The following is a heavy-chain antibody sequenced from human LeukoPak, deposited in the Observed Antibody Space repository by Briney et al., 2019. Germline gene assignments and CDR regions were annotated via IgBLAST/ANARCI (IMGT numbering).Heavy chain of an antibody. J-gene: IGHJ4*02. Sequence: GGSLRLSCAASGFTFSSYAMHWVRQAPGKGLEWVAVIWYDGSNKYYADSVKGRFTISRDNSKNTLYLQMNSLRAEDTAVYYCARDSFRKYQLPSDYWGQGTLVTVSS. CDR2: IWYDGSNK. CDR3: ARDSFRKYQLPSDY. CDR1: GFTFSSYA. D-gene: IGHD2-2*01. V-gene: IGHV3-33*08.